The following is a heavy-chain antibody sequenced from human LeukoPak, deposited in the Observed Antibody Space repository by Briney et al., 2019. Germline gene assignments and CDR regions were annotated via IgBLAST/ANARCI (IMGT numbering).Heavy chain of an antibody. Sequence: PGRSLRLSCAASRFTFSNYCMHRVRQAPGKGLEWVAVIWFDGSNKYYADSVKGRFTISRDNSKNTLFLLMNGLRAEDTAVYYCARDRSSWSPFYYFDYWGRGTLVTVSS. CDR2: IWFDGSNK. D-gene: IGHD6-13*01. V-gene: IGHV3-33*01. CDR3: ARDRSSWSPFYYFDY. CDR1: RFTFSNYC. J-gene: IGHJ4*02.